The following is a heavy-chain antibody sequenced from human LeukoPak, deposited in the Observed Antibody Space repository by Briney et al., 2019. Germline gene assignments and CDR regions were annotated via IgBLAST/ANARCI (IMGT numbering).Heavy chain of an antibody. D-gene: IGHD3-16*01. CDR3: ARGHYDYVWGSYPFDY. Sequence: ASVKVSCKASGYTFTSYDINWVRQAPGQGLEWMGWMNPNSGNTGYAQKFQGRVTMTRNTSISTAYMELSSLRSEDTAVYYCARGHYDYVWGSYPFDYWGQGTLVTVSS. V-gene: IGHV1-8*01. CDR2: MNPNSGNT. CDR1: GYTFTSYD. J-gene: IGHJ4*02.